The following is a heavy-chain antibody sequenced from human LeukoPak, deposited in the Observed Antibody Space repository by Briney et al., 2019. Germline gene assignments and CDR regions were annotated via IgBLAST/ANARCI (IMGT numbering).Heavy chain of an antibody. CDR3: ARDPPGIAASGTYY. CDR1: GFSVSNNY. D-gene: IGHD6-13*01. J-gene: IGHJ4*02. CDR2: IYSRGGT. Sequence: PGGSLRLSCVVSGFSVSNNYMNWVRQAPGKGLEWVSLIYSRGGTSYADSVKGRFTISRDSSKNTLFLQMNSLRVEDTAVYYCARDPPGIAASGTYYWGQGTLVTVSS. V-gene: IGHV3-53*01.